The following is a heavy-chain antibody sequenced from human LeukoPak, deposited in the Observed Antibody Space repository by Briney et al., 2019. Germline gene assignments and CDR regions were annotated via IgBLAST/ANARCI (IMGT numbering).Heavy chain of an antibody. Sequence: GGSLRLSCAASGFTFSNYAMSWVRQAPGKGLEWVSVIRGSGGSTYYADSVKGRFTISRDNSKNTLYLQMNSLRAEDTAVYYCAKGIAPTGSSYFDYWGQGTLVTVSS. CDR1: GFTFSNYA. CDR2: IRGSGGST. J-gene: IGHJ4*02. V-gene: IGHV3-23*01. CDR3: AKGIAPTGSSYFDY. D-gene: IGHD6-13*01.